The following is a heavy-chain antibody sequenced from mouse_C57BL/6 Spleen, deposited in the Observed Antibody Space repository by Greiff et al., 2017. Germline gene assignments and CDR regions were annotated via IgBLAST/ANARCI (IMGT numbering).Heavy chain of an antibody. CDR2: IDPSDSYT. Sequence: QVQLQQPGAELVMPGASVKLSCTASGYTFTSYWMHWVKQRPGQGLEWIGEIDPSDSYTNYNQKFKGKSTLTVDKSSSTAYMQLSSLTSEDSAVYYCARGTTEVATDYWGQGTTLTVSS. D-gene: IGHD1-1*01. J-gene: IGHJ2*01. CDR1: GYTFTSYW. CDR3: ARGTTEVATDY. V-gene: IGHV1-69*01.